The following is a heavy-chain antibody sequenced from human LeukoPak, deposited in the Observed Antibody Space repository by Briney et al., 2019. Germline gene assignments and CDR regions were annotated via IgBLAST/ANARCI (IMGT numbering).Heavy chain of an antibody. V-gene: IGHV4-59*01. D-gene: IGHD3-3*01. CDR3: ARGGYDFWSGSKNWFDP. Sequence: SETLSLTCTVSGGSISSYYWSWIRQPPGKGLEWIGYIYYSGSTNYNPSLKSRVTISVDTSKNQFSLKLSSVTAADTAVYYCARGGYDFWSGSKNWFDPWGQGTLVTVSS. J-gene: IGHJ5*02. CDR2: IYYSGST. CDR1: GGSISSYY.